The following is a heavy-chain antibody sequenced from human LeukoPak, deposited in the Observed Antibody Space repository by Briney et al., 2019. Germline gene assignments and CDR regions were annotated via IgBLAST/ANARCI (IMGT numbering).Heavy chain of an antibody. J-gene: IGHJ6*03. Sequence: GGSLRLSCAASGFTVSSNYMSWVRQAPGKGLEWVSVIYSGGSTYYADSVKGRFTISGDNSKNTLFLQMNSLRAEDTAVYYCAKITVAGTYYYYYYMDVWGKGTTVTVSS. CDR2: IYSGGST. V-gene: IGHV3-53*01. CDR3: AKITVAGTYYYYYYMDV. CDR1: GFTVSSNY. D-gene: IGHD6-19*01.